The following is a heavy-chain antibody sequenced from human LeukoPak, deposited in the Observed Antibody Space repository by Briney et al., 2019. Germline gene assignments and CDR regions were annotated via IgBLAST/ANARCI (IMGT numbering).Heavy chain of an antibody. CDR1: GGSISSYY. D-gene: IGHD6-19*01. V-gene: IGHV4-59*01. Sequence: SETLSLTCTVSGGSISSYYWSWIRQPPGKGLEWIGYIYYSGSTNYNPSLKSRVTISVDTSKNQFSLKLSSVTAADTAVYYCARVPNPPVAGTVRGRWFDPWGQGTLVTVSS. J-gene: IGHJ5*02. CDR3: ARVPNPPVAGTVRGRWFDP. CDR2: IYYSGST.